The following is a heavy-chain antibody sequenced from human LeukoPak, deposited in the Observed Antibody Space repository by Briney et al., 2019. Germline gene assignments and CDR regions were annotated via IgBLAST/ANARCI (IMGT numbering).Heavy chain of an antibody. J-gene: IGHJ4*02. Sequence: PSETLSLTCTVSGGSISSYYWSWIRQPPGKGLEWIGYTYYSGSTNYNPSLKSRVTISVDTSKNQFSLKLSSVTAADTAVYYCARRGGGWYSFDYWGQGTLVTVSS. CDR3: ARRGGGWYSFDY. D-gene: IGHD2-15*01. CDR2: TYYSGST. CDR1: GGSISSYY. V-gene: IGHV4-59*08.